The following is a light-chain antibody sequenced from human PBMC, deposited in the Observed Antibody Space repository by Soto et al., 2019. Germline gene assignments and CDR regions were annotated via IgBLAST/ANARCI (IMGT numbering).Light chain of an antibody. Sequence: QLVLTQSPSASASLGASVKLTCTLSSGHSSYAIAWHQQQPEKGPRYLMKVNSDGSHSKGDGIPDRLSGSSSGAERYLTISSLQSEDEADYYCQTWGTDSHVVFGGGTKLTVL. CDR2: VNSDGSH. J-gene: IGLJ2*01. CDR3: QTWGTDSHVV. CDR1: SGHSSYA. V-gene: IGLV4-69*01.